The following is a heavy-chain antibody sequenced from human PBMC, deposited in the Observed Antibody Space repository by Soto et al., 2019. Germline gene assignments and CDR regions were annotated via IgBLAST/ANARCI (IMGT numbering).Heavy chain of an antibody. V-gene: IGHV1-8*01. CDR1: GYTFTSYD. CDR3: ARERSNGCDY. CDR2: MNPNSGNT. J-gene: IGHJ4*02. D-gene: IGHD6-19*01. Sequence: VQLVQSGAEVKRPGASVKVSCQAPGYTFTSYDINWVRQATGQGLEWMGWMNPNSGNTAYAQKFQGRLTMTRNPSIRTAHIELTRLRSEDTAVYYCARERSNGCDYWGQGTLVTVSS.